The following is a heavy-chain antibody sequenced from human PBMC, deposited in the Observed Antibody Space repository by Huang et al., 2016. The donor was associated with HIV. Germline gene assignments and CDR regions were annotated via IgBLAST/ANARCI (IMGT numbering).Heavy chain of an antibody. V-gene: IGHV3-74*01. D-gene: IGHD3-22*01. CDR1: GFSISSSW. J-gene: IGHJ4*02. Sequence: EVQLVESGGGLVQPGGSLRLSCAASGFSISSSWMHWVRQAPGKGRVWVSRINSDGSSTSYADSVKGRFTISRDNAKNTLYLQMNSLRAEDTAVYYCARDPRIQSWLNFFDYWGQGTLVSVSS. CDR3: ARDPRIQSWLNFFDY. CDR2: INSDGSST.